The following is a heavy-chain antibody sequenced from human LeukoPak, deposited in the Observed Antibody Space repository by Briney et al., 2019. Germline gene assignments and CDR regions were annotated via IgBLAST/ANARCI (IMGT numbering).Heavy chain of an antibody. V-gene: IGHV1-18*04. J-gene: IGHJ3*02. CDR1: GFTFTGYY. D-gene: IGHD1-1*01. CDR3: AGYRQDAFDI. CDR2: ISAYNGNT. Sequence: GASVKVSCKASGFTFTGYYIHWVRQAPGQGLEWMGWISAYNGNTNYAQKLQGRVTMTTDTSTSTAYMELRSLRSDDTAVYYCAGYRQDAFDIWGQGTMVTVSS.